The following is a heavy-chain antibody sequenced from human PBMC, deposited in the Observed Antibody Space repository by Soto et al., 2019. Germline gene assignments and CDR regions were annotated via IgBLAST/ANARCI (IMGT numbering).Heavy chain of an antibody. Sequence: SETLSLTCTVSSCSVSSGTHYWTWIRQPPGKGLEWIGYIYRSGSTNYNPSLKSRVTISVDTSKNQFSLKLSSVTAADTAVYYCARDRGCSAGSCYRNWFDPWGQGTLVTVSS. CDR3: ARDRGCSAGSCYRNWFDP. D-gene: IGHD2-15*01. V-gene: IGHV4-61*01. J-gene: IGHJ5*02. CDR2: IYRSGST. CDR1: SCSVSSGTHY.